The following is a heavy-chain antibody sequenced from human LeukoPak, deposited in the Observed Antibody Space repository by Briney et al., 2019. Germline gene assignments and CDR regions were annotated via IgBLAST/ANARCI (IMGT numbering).Heavy chain of an antibody. V-gene: IGHV3-43*02. D-gene: IGHD6-13*01. Sequence: PGGSLRLSCAASGFTFDDYAMHWVRQAPGKGLEWVSLISGDGGSTYHADSVKGRFTISRDNSKNSLYLQMNSLRTEDTALYYCAKDISGGMAAVKGPLDYWGQGTLVTVSS. CDR2: ISGDGGST. CDR3: AKDISGGMAAVKGPLDY. J-gene: IGHJ4*02. CDR1: GFTFDDYA.